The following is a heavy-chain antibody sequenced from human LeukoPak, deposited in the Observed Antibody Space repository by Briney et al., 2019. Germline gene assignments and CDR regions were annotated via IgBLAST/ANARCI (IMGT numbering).Heavy chain of an antibody. CDR1: GGTFCGYY. CDR2: INHSGST. J-gene: IGHJ4*02. CDR3: ARGGYCSSTSCYGDFDY. D-gene: IGHD2-2*01. Sequence: SETLSLTSAVDGGTFCGYYWCWIRQPQGKGLEGIGEINHSGSTNYNPSLKSRVTISVDTSKNQLSLKLSSVTAADTAVYYCARGGYCSSTSCYGDFDYWGQGTLVTVSS. V-gene: IGHV4-34*01.